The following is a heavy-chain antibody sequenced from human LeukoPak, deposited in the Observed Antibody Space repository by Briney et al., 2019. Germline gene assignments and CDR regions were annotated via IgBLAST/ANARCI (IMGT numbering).Heavy chain of an antibody. CDR1: GFTFTNYG. Sequence: GGSLRLSCAASGFTFTNYGMHWVRQAPGKGLEWVSAISGNSATRHYADSVKGRFTISRDNSKSTLSLQMNSLRAEDTAVYYCAKAGPFYFDGWGQGILVTVSS. J-gene: IGHJ4*02. CDR2: ISGNSATR. V-gene: IGHV3-23*01. CDR3: AKAGPFYFDG.